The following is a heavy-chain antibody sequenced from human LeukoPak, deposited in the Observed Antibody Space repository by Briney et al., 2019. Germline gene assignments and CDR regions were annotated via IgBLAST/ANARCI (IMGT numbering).Heavy chain of an antibody. D-gene: IGHD3-16*01. J-gene: IGHJ4*02. CDR3: ARDIGATQSCFDY. CDR2: INPNSGGT. Sequence: ASVKVSCKASGYTFTGYYMHWVRQAPGQGLEWRGWINPNSGGTNYAQTFQGRATMTRDTSISTAYMELSRLRSDDTAVYYCARDIGATQSCFDYWGQGTLVTVSS. V-gene: IGHV1-2*02. CDR1: GYTFTGYY.